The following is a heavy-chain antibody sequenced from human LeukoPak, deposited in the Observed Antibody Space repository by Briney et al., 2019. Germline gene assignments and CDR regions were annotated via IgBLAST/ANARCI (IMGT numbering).Heavy chain of an antibody. D-gene: IGHD2-2*01. CDR3: AGVPGKLTHCSSTSCQPPFDY. CDR1: GYTFTSYY. Sequence: ASVKLSCKPSGYTFTSYYMHWVRQAPGQGLEWRGIINPSGGSTSYAQKFQGRVTMTRDTSTSTVYVEVSSLRSGDTAVYYCAGVPGKLTHCSSTSCQPPFDYWGQGTVVTVTS. CDR2: INPSGGST. V-gene: IGHV1-46*03. J-gene: IGHJ4*02.